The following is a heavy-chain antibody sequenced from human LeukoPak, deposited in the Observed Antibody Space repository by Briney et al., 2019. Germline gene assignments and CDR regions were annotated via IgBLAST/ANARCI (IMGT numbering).Heavy chain of an antibody. D-gene: IGHD2-15*01. CDR3: AAGRGYCSGGSCYGDDSFDI. V-gene: IGHV1-2*02. Sequence: GASVKVSCKASGYTFTGYYMHWVRQAPGQGLEWMGWINPDSGGADYAQKFQGRVTMTRDTSTSTAYMELSRLRSDDTAVYYCAAGRGYCSGGSCYGDDSFDIWGQGTMVTVSS. CDR2: INPDSGGA. J-gene: IGHJ3*02. CDR1: GYTFTGYY.